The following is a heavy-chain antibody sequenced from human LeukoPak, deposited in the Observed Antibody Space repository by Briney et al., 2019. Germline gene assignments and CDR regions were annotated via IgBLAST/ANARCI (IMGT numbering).Heavy chain of an antibody. CDR2: IYYSGST. J-gene: IGHJ4*02. CDR1: GGSVSSSSYY. CDR3: ARTRGSYRYKYYFEY. D-gene: IGHD3-16*02. Sequence: PSETLSLTCTVSGGSVSSSSYYWGWLRQPPGKGLEWIGSIYYSGSTYYNPSLKSRVTISVTTSKNQFSLKLSSVTAADTAVYYCARTRGSYRYKYYFEYWGQGTLVTVSS. V-gene: IGHV4-39*01.